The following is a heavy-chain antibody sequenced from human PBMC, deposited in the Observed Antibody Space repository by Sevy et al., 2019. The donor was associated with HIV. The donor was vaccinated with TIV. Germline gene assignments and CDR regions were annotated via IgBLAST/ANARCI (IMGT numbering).Heavy chain of an antibody. Sequence: GEALKISCKGSEYNFTNYWIGWVRQMPGKGLEWMGIIYPGDSGTRYSQSFQDQVTISADKSISTAYLQWSSLKASDTAMYYCARISSSPRAYYYYFGMDVWGQGTTVTVSS. CDR2: IYPGDSGT. D-gene: IGHD6-6*01. J-gene: IGHJ6*02. CDR3: ARISSSPRAYYYYFGMDV. V-gene: IGHV5-51*01. CDR1: EYNFTNYW.